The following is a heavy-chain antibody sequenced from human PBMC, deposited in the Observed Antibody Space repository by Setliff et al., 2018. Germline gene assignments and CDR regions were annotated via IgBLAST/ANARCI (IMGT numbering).Heavy chain of an antibody. CDR2: IHQRGRT. CDR1: GVSITSGHY. J-gene: IGHJ3*02. V-gene: IGHV4-38-2*01. Sequence: ETLSLTCGVSGVSITSGHYWGWIRQSPGKGLEWLATIHQRGRTYYNPSLNSRVTISLDTSKNHFSLKLRSVTAEDSAVYYCASPGRDNLDSPFDAFDSWGQGAKVTVSS. CDR3: ASPGRDNLDSPFDAFDS. D-gene: IGHD3-3*01.